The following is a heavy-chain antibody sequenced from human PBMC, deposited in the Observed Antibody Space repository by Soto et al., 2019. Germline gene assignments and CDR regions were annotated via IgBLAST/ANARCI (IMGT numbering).Heavy chain of an antibody. CDR3: ASDVVVPAAMLGYNWFDP. CDR2: IYYSGST. D-gene: IGHD2-2*01. J-gene: IGHJ5*02. CDR1: GGSISSSSYY. V-gene: IGHV4-39*01. Sequence: QLQLQESGPGLVKPSETLSLTCTVSGGSISSSSYYWGWIRQPPGKGLEWIGSIYYSGSTYYNPSLKSRVTISVDTSKNQFSLKLSSVPAADTAVYYCASDVVVPAAMLGYNWFDPWGQGTLVTVSS.